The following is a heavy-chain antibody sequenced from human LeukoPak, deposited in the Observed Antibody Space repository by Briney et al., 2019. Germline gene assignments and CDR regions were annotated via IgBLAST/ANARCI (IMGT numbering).Heavy chain of an antibody. V-gene: IGHV4-30-2*05. CDR2: IYHSGST. J-gene: IGHJ4*02. CDR3: ARDRRLGDSRFDY. D-gene: IGHD3-22*01. CDR1: GGSISSGGYY. Sequence: NPSQTLSLTCTVSGGSISSGGYYWSWIRQPPGKGLEWIGYIYHSGSTYYNPSLKSRVTISIDTSKNQFSLQLYSVTAADTAVYYCARDRRLGDSRFDYWGQGTLVTVSS.